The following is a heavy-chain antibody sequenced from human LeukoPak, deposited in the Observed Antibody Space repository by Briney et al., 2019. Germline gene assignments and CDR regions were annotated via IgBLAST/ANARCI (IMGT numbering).Heavy chain of an antibody. V-gene: IGHV4-4*02. CDR2: INHSGST. D-gene: IGHD6-19*01. CDR3: ARGRSGWYRPNIYYFDY. CDR1: GGSISSSNW. Sequence: PSGTLSLTCAVSGGSISSSNWWSWVRQPPGKGLEWIGEINHSGSTNYNPSLKSRVTISVDTSKNQFSLKLSSVTAADTAVYYCARGRSGWYRPNIYYFDYWGQGTLVTVSS. J-gene: IGHJ4*02.